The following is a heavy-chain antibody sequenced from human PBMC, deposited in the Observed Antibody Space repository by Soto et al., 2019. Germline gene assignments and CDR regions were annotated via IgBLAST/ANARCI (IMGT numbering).Heavy chain of an antibody. CDR2: IYHSGNT. CDR1: GCSITTGVSY. D-gene: IGHD2-2*02. Sequence: PSETLSLTCTVSGCSITTGVSYWSWIRQHPGKGLEWIGNIYHSGNTYYNPSLKSRLTISVDTSKNHFSLMVDSVTAADTAVYYCARARFQVLYGKPYFDSWGQGTLVTVSS. CDR3: ARARFQVLYGKPYFDS. J-gene: IGHJ4*02. V-gene: IGHV4-31*03.